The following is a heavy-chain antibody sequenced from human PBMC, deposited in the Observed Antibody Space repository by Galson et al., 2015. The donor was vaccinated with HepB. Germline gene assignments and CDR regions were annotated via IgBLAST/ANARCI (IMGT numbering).Heavy chain of an antibody. V-gene: IGHV3-23*01. J-gene: IGHJ4*02. CDR1: GFTFSSYA. D-gene: IGHD3-3*01. CDR3: AKGAIFGVVITHFDY. Sequence: SLRLSCAASGFTFSSYAMSWVRQAPGKGLEWVTAISGSGGSTYYADSVKGRFTISRDNSKNTLYLQMNSLRAEDTAVYYCAKGAIFGVVITHFDYWGQGTLVTVSS. CDR2: ISGSGGST.